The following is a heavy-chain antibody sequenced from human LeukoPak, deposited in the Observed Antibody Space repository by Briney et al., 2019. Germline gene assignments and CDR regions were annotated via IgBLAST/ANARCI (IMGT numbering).Heavy chain of an antibody. CDR2: INHSGNT. J-gene: IGHJ6*03. V-gene: IGHV4-34*01. CDR3: ARREPHGDYGGKIRYYYMDV. D-gene: IGHD4-23*01. Sequence: SETLSLTCAVYGGSFSGYYWSWIRQPPGKGLEWIGEINHSGNTNSNPSLKSRVTMSVDTSKNQFSLKLSSLTAADTAMYYCARREPHGDYGGKIRYYYMDVWGKGTTITISS. CDR1: GGSFSGYY.